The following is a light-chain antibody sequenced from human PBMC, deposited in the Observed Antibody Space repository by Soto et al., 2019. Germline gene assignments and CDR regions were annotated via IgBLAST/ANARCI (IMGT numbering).Light chain of an antibody. Sequence: EIVMTQSPATLSVSAGERATLSCRASQSVSSNLGWYQQKPGQAPRLLIYGASTRATGIPARFSGSGSGTEFSLTISSLQSEDFAVYYCQQYNNWPITFGQGTRLETK. V-gene: IGKV3-15*01. CDR2: GAS. J-gene: IGKJ5*01. CDR1: QSVSSN. CDR3: QQYNNWPIT.